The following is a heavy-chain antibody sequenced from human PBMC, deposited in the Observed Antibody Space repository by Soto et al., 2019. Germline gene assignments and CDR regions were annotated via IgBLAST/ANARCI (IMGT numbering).Heavy chain of an antibody. CDR2: IYYSGST. J-gene: IGHJ6*02. CDR3: ARDGQSYYGSGKHGMDV. V-gene: IGHV4-31*03. Sequence: SETLSLTCTVSGGSISSGGYYWSWIRQHPGKGLEWIGYIYYSGSTYYNPSLKSRVTISVDTSKNQFSLKLSSVTAADTAVYYCARDGQSYYGSGKHGMDVWGQGTTVTVSS. D-gene: IGHD3-10*01. CDR1: GGSISSGGYY.